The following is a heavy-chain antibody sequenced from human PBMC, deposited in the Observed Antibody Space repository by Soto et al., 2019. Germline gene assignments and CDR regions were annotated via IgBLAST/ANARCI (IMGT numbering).Heavy chain of an antibody. J-gene: IGHJ2*01. V-gene: IGHV3-23*01. D-gene: IGHD6-19*01. Sequence: EEHLLESGGDLVQPGGSLRLSCAASEFTFNNFAMSWVRQAPGKGLEWVSTISSSGGSTYYADSVKGRFTTSRDNFKSTLFLQRGSLRVEDTAVYSCARAPRYAQWLALGVYWYFDLWGRGPLVTVSP. CDR1: EFTFNNFA. CDR3: ARAPRYAQWLALGVYWYFDL. CDR2: ISSSGGST.